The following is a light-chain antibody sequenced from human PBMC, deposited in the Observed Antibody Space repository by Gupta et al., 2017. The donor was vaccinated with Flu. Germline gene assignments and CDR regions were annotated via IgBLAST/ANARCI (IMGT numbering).Light chain of an antibody. CDR2: STN. J-gene: IGLJ3*02. V-gene: IGLV8-61*01. Sequence: QTVVTQEPSFSVSPGGTVTPTCCLISGSVSTSYYPSCYKQNQGQDPRTLIYSTNTRSSGVPDRVSASIVGNNAALTTTGAQADDDEDDYCLLYMGSGICVFGGGTKVTVL. CDR3: LLYMGSGICV. CDR1: SGSVSTSYY.